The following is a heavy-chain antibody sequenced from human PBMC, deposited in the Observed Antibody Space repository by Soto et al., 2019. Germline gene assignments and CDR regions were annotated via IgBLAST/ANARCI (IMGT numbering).Heavy chain of an antibody. J-gene: IGHJ4*02. V-gene: IGHV4-31*03. D-gene: IGHD2-8*02. Sequence: QVQLQESGPGLVKPSQTLSLTCSVSGASISRDDYYWSWIRQHPGKGLEWIAYIYSSGNSYYNPSLSSRVAISLDTSTNQSSLRLSSVTAADTGVYYCASALTGGYAGFDYWGQGTPATVSS. CDR2: IYSSGNS. CDR3: ASALTGGYAGFDY. CDR1: GASISRDDYY.